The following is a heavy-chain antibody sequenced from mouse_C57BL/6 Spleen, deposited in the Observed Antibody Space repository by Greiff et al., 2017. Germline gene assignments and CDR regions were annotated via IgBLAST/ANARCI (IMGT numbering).Heavy chain of an antibody. CDR2: INPNNGGT. CDR3: ARGLGHYYAMDY. Sequence: EVQLQQSGPELVKPGASVKISCKASGYTFTDYYMNWVKQSHGKSLEWIGDINPNNGGTSYNQKFKGKATLTVDKSSSPAYMELRSLTSEDSAVYYCARGLGHYYAMDYWGQGTSVTVSS. CDR1: GYTFTDYY. D-gene: IGHD4-1*01. V-gene: IGHV1-26*01. J-gene: IGHJ4*01.